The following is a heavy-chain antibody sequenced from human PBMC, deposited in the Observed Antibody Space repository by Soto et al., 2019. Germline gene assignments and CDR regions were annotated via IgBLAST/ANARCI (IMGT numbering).Heavy chain of an antibody. CDR3: PKLWRVVVAANSWFDP. V-gene: IGHV3-23*01. Sequence: EVQLLESGGGLVQPGGSLRLSCAASGFTFSSYAMSWVRQAPGKGLEWVSAISGSGGSTYYADSVKGRFTISRDNSKNTLYLQMNSLRAEDTAVYYCPKLWRVVVAANSWFDPWGQGSLVTVSS. J-gene: IGHJ5*02. CDR2: ISGSGGST. CDR1: GFTFSSYA. D-gene: IGHD2-15*01.